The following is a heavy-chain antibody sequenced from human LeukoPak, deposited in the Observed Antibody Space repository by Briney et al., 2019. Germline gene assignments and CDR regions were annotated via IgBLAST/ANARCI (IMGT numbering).Heavy chain of an antibody. V-gene: IGHV1-18*01. D-gene: IGHD3-10*01. CDR3: ARVSHYYGSEIEY. CDR1: GYTLNSYD. Sequence: ASVKVSCKASGYTLNSYDITWVRQAPGQGLEWMGWISAYNGNTNYAQKVQGRVTMTTDTSTSTVYMELRSLRSDDTAVYYCARVSHYYGSEIEYWGQGTLVTVSS. CDR2: ISAYNGNT. J-gene: IGHJ4*02.